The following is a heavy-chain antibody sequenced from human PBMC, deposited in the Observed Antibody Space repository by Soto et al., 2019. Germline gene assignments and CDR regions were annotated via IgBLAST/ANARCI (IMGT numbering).Heavy chain of an antibody. Sequence: QITLKESGPTLVRPAQTLTLTCDFSGFSLFTYHMGVAWIRQPPVKALEWLALIYWDDDKRYSPPLKDRLAISKDTSSNQVVLTITNIDPGDSATYFCAPAGDYDLLTFDHWGPGTLVTVSS. J-gene: IGHJ4*02. CDR3: APAGDYDLLTFDH. CDR1: GFSLFTYHMG. V-gene: IGHV2-5*02. CDR2: IYWDDDK. D-gene: IGHD4-17*01.